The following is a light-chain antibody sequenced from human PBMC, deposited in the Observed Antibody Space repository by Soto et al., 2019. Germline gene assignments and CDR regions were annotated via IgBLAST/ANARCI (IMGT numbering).Light chain of an antibody. CDR1: QSVRSNY. V-gene: IGKV3-20*01. CDR2: DAS. J-gene: IGKJ4*01. Sequence: ENVLTQSPDTLSLSPGERATLPSRAIQSVRSNYLAWYQQKPGQAPRFLIYDASSRATGIPDRFSGSGSGTDFTLTISRLEPEDFAVYYCQQYGSSPLTFGGGTKVDIK. CDR3: QQYGSSPLT.